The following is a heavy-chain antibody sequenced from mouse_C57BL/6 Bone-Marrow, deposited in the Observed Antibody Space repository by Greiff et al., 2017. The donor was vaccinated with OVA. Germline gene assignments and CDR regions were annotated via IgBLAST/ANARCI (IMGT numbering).Heavy chain of an antibody. Sequence: QVQLQQSGPELVKPGASVKISCKASGYAFSSSWMNWVKQRPGKGLEWIGRIYPGDGDTNYNGKFKGKATLTADKSSSTAYMQLSSLTSEDSAVYFCARTYYDYDTWYFDVWGTGTTVTVSS. V-gene: IGHV1-82*01. D-gene: IGHD2-4*01. CDR1: GYAFSSSW. CDR2: IYPGDGDT. CDR3: ARTYYDYDTWYFDV. J-gene: IGHJ1*03.